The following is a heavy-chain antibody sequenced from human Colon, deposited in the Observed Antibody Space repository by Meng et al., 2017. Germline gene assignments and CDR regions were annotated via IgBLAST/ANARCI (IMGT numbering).Heavy chain of an antibody. CDR2: IYPGDSDT. V-gene: IGHV5-51*01. J-gene: IGHJ4*02. CDR1: GYSFTSYW. Sequence: GESLKISCKGSGYSFTSYWIGWVRQMPGKGLEWMGIIYPGDSDTRYSPSFQGQVTISADKSISTANLPWSSLKASDTAMYYYARHAPDHWQATGDYWGQGTLVTVSS. CDR3: ARHAPDHWQATGDY. D-gene: IGHD1-1*01.